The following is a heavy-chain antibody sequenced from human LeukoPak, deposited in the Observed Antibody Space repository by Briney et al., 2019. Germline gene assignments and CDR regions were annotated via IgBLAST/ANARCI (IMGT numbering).Heavy chain of an antibody. CDR1: GFIFTDYG. CDR3: ARDTGSWGGDFWSGYPENYMDV. Sequence: GGSLRLSCAASGFIFTDYGMHWVRQAPGKGLDWVSSISSSSIYIYYADSVKGRFTISRDNAKNTLYLQMNSLRAEDTAVYYCARDTGSWGGDFWSGYPENYMDVWGKGTTVTVSS. CDR2: ISSSSIYI. V-gene: IGHV3-21*01. J-gene: IGHJ6*03. D-gene: IGHD3-3*01.